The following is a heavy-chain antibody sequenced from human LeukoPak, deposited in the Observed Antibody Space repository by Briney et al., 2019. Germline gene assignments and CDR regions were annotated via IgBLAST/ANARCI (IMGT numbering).Heavy chain of an antibody. J-gene: IGHJ3*02. Sequence: SQTLSLTCNVSGVSVSDGRYYWTWIRQPPAKGLEWIGYKYYTGSAKYSPSLKSRLTISVDTSKNQFSLQLSSVTAAYTATYYCATPYCSSISCLDVFNMWGQGTRVAVSS. V-gene: IGHV4-31*03. CDR1: GVSVSDGRYY. CDR2: KYYTGSA. D-gene: IGHD2-2*01. CDR3: ATPYCSSISCLDVFNM.